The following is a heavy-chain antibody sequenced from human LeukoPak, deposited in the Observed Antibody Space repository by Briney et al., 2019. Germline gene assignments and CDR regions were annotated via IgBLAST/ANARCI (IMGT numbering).Heavy chain of an antibody. J-gene: IGHJ3*02. CDR1: GFTFSSYG. D-gene: IGHD3-9*01. CDR2: IWYDGSNK. Sequence: PGGSLRLSCAASGFTFSSYGMHWVRQAPGKGLEWVAVIWYDGSNKYYADSVKGRFTISRDNSKNTLYLQMNSLRAEDTAVYYCAREYYDILTGYQMGAFDIWGQGTMVTVSS. V-gene: IGHV3-33*01. CDR3: AREYYDILTGYQMGAFDI.